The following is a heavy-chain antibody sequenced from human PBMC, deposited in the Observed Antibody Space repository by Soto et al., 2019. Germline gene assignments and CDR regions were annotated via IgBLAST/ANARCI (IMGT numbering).Heavy chain of an antibody. V-gene: IGHV4-31*03. D-gene: IGHD2-8*01. CDR1: GDSVSSGGYY. CDR2: IYDSETT. Sequence: TLSLTCTVSGDSVSSGGYYWNWIRQHPGRGLEWLGYIYDSETTYYNPSLESRLSISVDASKNQFSLKVTSVTPADTAVYYCARENFGVIIHDAFDLWGQGTMVTVSS. J-gene: IGHJ3*01. CDR3: ARENFGVIIHDAFDL.